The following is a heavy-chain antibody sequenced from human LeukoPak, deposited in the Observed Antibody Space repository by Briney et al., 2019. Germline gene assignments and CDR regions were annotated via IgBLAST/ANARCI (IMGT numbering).Heavy chain of an antibody. CDR1: GFTFSSYA. D-gene: IGHD1-20*01. CDR3: AKAPANWSDPWFDP. Sequence: GGSLRLSCAASGFTFSSYAMSWVRQAPGKGLEWVSAISGSGGSTYYADSVKGRFTISRDNSKNTLSLQMNSLRAEDTAVYYCAKAPANWSDPWFDPWGQGTLVTVSS. V-gene: IGHV3-23*01. J-gene: IGHJ5*02. CDR2: ISGSGGST.